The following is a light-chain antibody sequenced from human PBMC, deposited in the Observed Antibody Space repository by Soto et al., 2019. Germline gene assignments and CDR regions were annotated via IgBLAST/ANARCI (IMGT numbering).Light chain of an antibody. J-gene: IGLJ3*02. Sequence: QLVLTQSSSASASLGSSVKLTCTLSSGHSSYIIAWHQQQPGKAPRYLMKLEGSGSYNKGSGVPDRFSGSSSGADRYLTISNLQLEDEADYYCETWDRNTRVFGGGTKVTVL. V-gene: IGLV4-60*02. CDR3: ETWDRNTRV. CDR2: LEGSGSY. CDR1: SGHSSYI.